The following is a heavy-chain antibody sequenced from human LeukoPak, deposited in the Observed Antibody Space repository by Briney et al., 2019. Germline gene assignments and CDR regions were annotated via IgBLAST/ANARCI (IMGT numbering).Heavy chain of an antibody. CDR3: ARGVFDGDRGWDYYMDV. J-gene: IGHJ6*03. V-gene: IGHV1-8*01. CDR1: GYTFTSYV. CDR2: MNPNSGNT. Sequence: ASVKVSCKASGYTFTSYVINWVLQATGQGLEWMGWMNPNSGNTGYAQKFQGRVTMTRNTSISTAYMELSSLRSEDTAVYYCARGVFDGDRGWDYYMDVWGKGTTVTVSS. D-gene: IGHD4-17*01.